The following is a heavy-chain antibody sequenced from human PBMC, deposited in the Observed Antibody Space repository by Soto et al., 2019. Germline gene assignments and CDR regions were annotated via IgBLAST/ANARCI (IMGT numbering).Heavy chain of an antibody. CDR2: INPSGGST. Sequence: ASVKVSCKASGYTFTSYYMHWVRQAPGQGLEWMGIINPSGGSTSYAQKFQGRVTMTRDTSTSTVYMELSSLRSEDTAVYYCARDSCSGGSCYLFDYWGQGTLVTVSS. CDR3: ARDSCSGGSCYLFDY. CDR1: GYTFTSYY. V-gene: IGHV1-46*03. J-gene: IGHJ4*02. D-gene: IGHD2-15*01.